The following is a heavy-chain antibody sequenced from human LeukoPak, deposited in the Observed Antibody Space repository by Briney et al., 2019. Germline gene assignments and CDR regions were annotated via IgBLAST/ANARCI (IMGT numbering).Heavy chain of an antibody. J-gene: IGHJ6*02. D-gene: IGHD3-22*01. V-gene: IGHV3-30*02. Sequence: GGSLRLSCAASGFTFSSYGMHWVRQAPGKGLEWVAFIRYDGSNKYYADSVKGRFTISRDNSKNTLYLQMNSLRAEDTAVYYCAREYLYDSSGYYGMDVWGQGTTVTVSS. CDR3: AREYLYDSSGYYGMDV. CDR2: IRYDGSNK. CDR1: GFTFSSYG.